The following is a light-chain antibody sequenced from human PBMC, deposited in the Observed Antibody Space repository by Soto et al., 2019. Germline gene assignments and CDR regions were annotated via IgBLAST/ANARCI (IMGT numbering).Light chain of an antibody. J-gene: IGLJ3*02. V-gene: IGLV2-14*01. CDR2: EVR. Sequence: SLLTQPASVSGSAGQSITISCSGTMRDVGAYNLVSWYQQHPGTAPKLIIYEVRNRPSGISSRFSGSRSGNTASLTISGLQSEDEGDYYCRAYTARSTLVFGGGTKVTVL. CDR3: RAYTARSTLV. CDR1: MRDVGAYNL.